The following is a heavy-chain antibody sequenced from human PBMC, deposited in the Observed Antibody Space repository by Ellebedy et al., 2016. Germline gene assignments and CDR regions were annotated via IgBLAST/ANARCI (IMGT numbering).Heavy chain of an antibody. D-gene: IGHD4-17*01. J-gene: IGHJ4*02. CDR2: FTHDGNI. CDR3: TRGPDYAKTGY. CDR1: GESFSGNY. V-gene: IGHV4-34*01. Sequence: SETLSLXXTVYGESFSGNYWSWICQPPGKGLEWIGEFTHDGNINYNPSLKSRVTISVDTSKIQFSLKLRSVDAADTAVYYCTRGPDYAKTGYWGQGTLVTVSS.